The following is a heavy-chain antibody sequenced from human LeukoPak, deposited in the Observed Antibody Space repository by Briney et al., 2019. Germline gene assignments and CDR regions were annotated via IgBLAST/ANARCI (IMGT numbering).Heavy chain of an antibody. CDR3: ARDRPTGRSRGVVVQ. CDR1: GFTFDTYA. Sequence: GGSLRLSCAAPGFTFDTYAMTWGRQAPGKGLEWVSSISSGGTYIYYAESVRGRSTISRDNTKNFLYLQLSTLRVEDTAVYYCARDRPTGRSRGVVVQWGQGTLVTVSS. V-gene: IGHV3-21*01. D-gene: IGHD2-15*01. CDR2: ISSGGTYI. J-gene: IGHJ4*02.